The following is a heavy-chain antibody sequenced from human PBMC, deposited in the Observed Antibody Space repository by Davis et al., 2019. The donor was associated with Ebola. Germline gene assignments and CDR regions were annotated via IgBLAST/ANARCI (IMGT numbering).Heavy chain of an antibody. CDR3: AKQGGSSGWYYFDY. CDR2: ISGSGDST. CDR1: GFTFSSYA. V-gene: IGHV3-23*01. Sequence: GSLRLSCAASGFTFSSYAVTWVRQAPGKGLEWVSTISGSGDSTYYADSVKGRLTISRDNSKNTLYLQMSSLRAEDTAIYYCAKQGGSSGWYYFDYWGQGTLVTVSS. D-gene: IGHD6-19*01. J-gene: IGHJ4*02.